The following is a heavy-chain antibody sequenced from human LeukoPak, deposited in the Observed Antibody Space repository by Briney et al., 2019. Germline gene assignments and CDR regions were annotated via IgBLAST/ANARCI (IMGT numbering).Heavy chain of an antibody. CDR1: GFTFSSCG. Sequence: PGGSLRLSCAASGFTFSSCGMHWVRQAPGKGLEWVAVIWYDGSNKYYADSVKGRFTISRDNSKNTLYLQMNSLRAEDTAVYYCARDRGYGDYYFDYWGQGTLVTVSS. V-gene: IGHV3-33*01. CDR3: ARDRGYGDYYFDY. D-gene: IGHD4-17*01. J-gene: IGHJ4*02. CDR2: IWYDGSNK.